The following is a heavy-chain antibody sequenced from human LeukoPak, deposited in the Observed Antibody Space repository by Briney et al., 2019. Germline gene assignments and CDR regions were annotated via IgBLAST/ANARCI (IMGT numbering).Heavy chain of an antibody. Sequence: GGSLRLSCAASGFTFDDYAMHWVRQAPGKGLEWVSGISWNSGSIGYADSVKGRFTISRDNAKNSLYLQMNSLRAEDTALYYCAKEGPTTVTRCGMDVGGQGTTVTVSS. CDR1: GFTFDDYA. J-gene: IGHJ6*02. V-gene: IGHV3-9*01. CDR3: AKEGPTTVTRCGMDV. D-gene: IGHD4-17*01. CDR2: ISWNSGSI.